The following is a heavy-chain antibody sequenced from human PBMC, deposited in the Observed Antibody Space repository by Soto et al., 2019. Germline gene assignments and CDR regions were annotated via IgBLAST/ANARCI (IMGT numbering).Heavy chain of an antibody. J-gene: IGHJ6*02. CDR2: ISSSSSTI. CDR1: GFTFSSYS. D-gene: IGHD2-8*01. CDR3: ARDGFRPHYCTNGVCQNYYYYGMDV. V-gene: IGHV3-48*02. Sequence: PGGSLRLSCAASGFTFSSYSMNWVRQAPGKGLEWVSYISSSSSTIYYADSVKGRFTISRDNAKNSLYLQMNSLRDEDTAVYYCARDGFRPHYCTNGVCQNYYYYGMDVWGQRTTVTVSS.